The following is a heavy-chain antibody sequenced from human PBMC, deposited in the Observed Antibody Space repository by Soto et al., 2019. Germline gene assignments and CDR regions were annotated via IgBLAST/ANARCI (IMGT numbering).Heavy chain of an antibody. CDR1: GGSISSGGYY. CDR3: ARALKRTGIVAAGPRVGLGY. J-gene: IGHJ4*02. V-gene: IGHV4-31*03. Sequence: PSDTLSLTCTVSGGSISSGGYYWSWIRQHPGKGLEWIGYIYYSGSTYYNPSLKSRVTISVDTSKNQFSLKLSSVTAADTAVYYCARALKRTGIVAAGPRVGLGYWGQGTLVTVSP. CDR2: IYYSGST. D-gene: IGHD6-13*01.